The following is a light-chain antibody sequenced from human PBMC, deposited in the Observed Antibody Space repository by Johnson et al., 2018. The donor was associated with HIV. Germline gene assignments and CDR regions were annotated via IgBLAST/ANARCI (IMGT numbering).Light chain of an antibody. J-gene: IGLJ1*01. CDR3: GPWDSSLSAYV. CDR1: SSNIGNNY. Sequence: QSVLTQPPSVSAAPGQKVTISCSGSSSNIGNNYVSWYQQLPGTAPKLLIYENNKRPSGIPDRFSGSKSGTSATLGITGLQTGDEADYYCGPWDSSLSAYVCATGTKVTVL. V-gene: IGLV1-51*02. CDR2: ENN.